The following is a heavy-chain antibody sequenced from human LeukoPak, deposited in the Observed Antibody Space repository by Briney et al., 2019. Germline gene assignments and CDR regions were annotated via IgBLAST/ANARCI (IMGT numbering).Heavy chain of an antibody. J-gene: IGHJ5*02. CDR3: ARRRDLPNWFDP. CDR1: GGSISSSSYY. V-gene: IGHV4-39*01. Sequence: PSETLSLTCTVSGGSISSSSYYWGWIRQPPGKGLEWIGSIYYSGSTYYNPSPKSRVTISVDTSKNQFSLKLSSVTAADTAVYYCARRRDLPNWFDPWGQGTLVTVSS. CDR2: IYYSGST.